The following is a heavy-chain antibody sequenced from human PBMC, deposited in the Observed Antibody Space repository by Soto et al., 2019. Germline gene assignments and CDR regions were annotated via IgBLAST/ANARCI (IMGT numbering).Heavy chain of an antibody. CDR3: ARDRSRSGWYIDY. CDR2: INPNSGGT. CDR1: GYTFTGYY. D-gene: IGHD6-19*01. J-gene: IGHJ4*02. Sequence: APVKVSCKASGYTFTGYYMHWVRQAPGQGLEWMGWINPNSGGTNYAQKFQGWVTMTRDTSISTAYMEPSRLRSDDTAVYYCARDRSRSGWYIDYSGQGTLVTVSS. V-gene: IGHV1-2*04.